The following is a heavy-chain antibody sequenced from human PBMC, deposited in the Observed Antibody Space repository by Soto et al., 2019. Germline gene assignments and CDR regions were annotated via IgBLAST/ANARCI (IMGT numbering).Heavy chain of an antibody. CDR1: GGSISSSNW. Sequence: ASETLSLTCAVSGGSISSSNWWSWVRQPPGKGLEWIGDIYHSGSTNYNPSLKSLVTISVNKSKNQFSLRLSSVTAADTAVYYCARSYYYGSGSYRVVYYYYGMDVWGQGTTVTVSS. CDR3: ARSYYYGSGSYRVVYYYYGMDV. J-gene: IGHJ6*02. V-gene: IGHV4-4*02. D-gene: IGHD3-10*01. CDR2: IYHSGST.